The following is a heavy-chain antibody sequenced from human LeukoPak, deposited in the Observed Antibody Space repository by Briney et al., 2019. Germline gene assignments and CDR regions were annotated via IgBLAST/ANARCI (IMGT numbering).Heavy chain of an antibody. D-gene: IGHD4-17*01. CDR1: GFXFSTYA. CDR2: VSGSGATT. CDR3: AKDVSLTLTTDYSYGLDV. J-gene: IGHJ6*02. Sequence: GGSVRLSCAASGFXFSTYAINWVRQAPGKGLEWVSGVSGSGATTYYADSVKGRFTISRDNSNDMLYLQMSGLRGEDTALYYCAKDVSLTLTTDYSYGLDVWGQGTTVTVSS. V-gene: IGHV3-23*01.